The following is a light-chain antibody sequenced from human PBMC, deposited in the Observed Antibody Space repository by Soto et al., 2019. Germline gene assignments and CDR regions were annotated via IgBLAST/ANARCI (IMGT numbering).Light chain of an antibody. CDR1: QSVSSY. Sequence: EIVLTQSPATLSLSPGERATLSCRASQSVSSYLAWYQQKPGQAPRLLIYDASNRATGIPARFSGSGSGTDFSLTISNLAPEEVAVYYCQQRSDWPITFGQGTRLEIK. CDR3: QQRSDWPIT. CDR2: DAS. J-gene: IGKJ5*01. V-gene: IGKV3-11*01.